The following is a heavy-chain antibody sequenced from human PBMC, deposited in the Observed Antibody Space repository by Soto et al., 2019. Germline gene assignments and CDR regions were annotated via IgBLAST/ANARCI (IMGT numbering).Heavy chain of an antibody. D-gene: IGHD1-26*01. CDR3: ARGLAKGGGSRGCDC. V-gene: IGHV1-2*02. CDR2: INPKSGGT. Sequence: ASVKVSCKASGDTFTDNYLHWVRQAPGEGFEGMGWINPKSGGTKYPQKVQGRVTMTRDTCLSTVYVTLTRLTSDDTAVDYWARGLAKGGGSRGCDCWGQGTRVAVAS. J-gene: IGHJ4*02. CDR1: GDTFTDNY.